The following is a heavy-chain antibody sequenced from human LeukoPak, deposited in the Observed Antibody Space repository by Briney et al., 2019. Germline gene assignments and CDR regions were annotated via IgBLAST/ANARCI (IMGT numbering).Heavy chain of an antibody. J-gene: IGHJ4*02. CDR2: IRSKAYGGTT. Sequence: GRSLRLSCTASGFTFGDYAMSWVRQAPGKGLEWVGFIRSKAYGGTTEYAASVKGRFTISRDDSKSIAYLQMNSLKTEDTAVYYCTRAPSTVLITPDGRDYWGQGTLVTVSS. CDR1: GFTFGDYA. V-gene: IGHV3-49*04. D-gene: IGHD4-23*01. CDR3: TRAPSTVLITPDGRDY.